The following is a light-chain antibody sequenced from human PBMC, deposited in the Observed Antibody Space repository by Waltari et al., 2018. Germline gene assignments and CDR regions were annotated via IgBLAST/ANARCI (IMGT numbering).Light chain of an antibody. V-gene: IGLV2-14*01. CDR3: SSYARGATWV. J-gene: IGLJ3*02. CDR2: DVT. Sequence: QSSLTQPASVSGSPGQSITISCTGTSSDVVAYNYLSWYPQHPGKAPKLMIYDVTKRPSGVSNRFSGSKSRNTASLTISGLQAEDEADYYCSSYARGATWVFGGGTKLTVL. CDR1: SSDVVAYNY.